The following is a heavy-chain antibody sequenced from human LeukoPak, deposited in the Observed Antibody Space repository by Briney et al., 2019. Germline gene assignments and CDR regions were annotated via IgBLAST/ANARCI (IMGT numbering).Heavy chain of an antibody. CDR3: ARGYRVIAAAGIEGAFDI. V-gene: IGHV4-4*07. Sequence: SETLSLTCTVSGGSISSYYWSWIRQPAGKGLEWIGRIYTSGSTNYNSSLKSRVTMSVDTSKNQFSLKLSSVTAADTAVYYCARGYRVIAAAGIEGAFDIWGQGTMVTVSS. CDR2: IYTSGST. J-gene: IGHJ3*02. CDR1: GGSISSYY. D-gene: IGHD6-13*01.